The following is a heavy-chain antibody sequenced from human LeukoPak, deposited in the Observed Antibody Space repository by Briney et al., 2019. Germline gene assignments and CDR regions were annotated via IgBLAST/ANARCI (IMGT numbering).Heavy chain of an antibody. CDR3: ARDLSPYGWSTRFDP. V-gene: IGHV1-2*02. Sequence: ASVKVSCKASGYTFTCYYMHWVRQAPGQGLEWMGWINPNSGGTNYAQKFQGRVTTTRDTSISTAYMELSRLRSDDTAVYYCARDLSPYGWSTRFDPWGQGTLVTVSS. CDR1: GYTFTCYY. J-gene: IGHJ5*02. CDR2: INPNSGGT. D-gene: IGHD2-8*02.